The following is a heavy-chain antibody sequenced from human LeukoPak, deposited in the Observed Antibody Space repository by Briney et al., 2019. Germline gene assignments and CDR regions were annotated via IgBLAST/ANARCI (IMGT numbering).Heavy chain of an antibody. CDR2: IQSGGST. CDR3: ARDLYSSGWSTGGFDY. CDR1: GFIVSSNY. V-gene: IGHV3-53*01. Sequence: GGSLRLSCAASGFIVSSNYMNWVRQAPGKGLEWVSVIQSGGSTYYADSVKGRFTISRDYSKNTLYLQMNSLRAEDTAVYYCARDLYSSGWSTGGFDYWGQGTLVTVSS. J-gene: IGHJ4*02. D-gene: IGHD6-19*01.